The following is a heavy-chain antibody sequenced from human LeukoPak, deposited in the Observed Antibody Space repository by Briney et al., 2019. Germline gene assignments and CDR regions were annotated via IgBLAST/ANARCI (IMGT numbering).Heavy chain of an antibody. CDR2: IYYSAST. V-gene: IGHV4-30-4*01. CDR3: ARVPSPCYSSSPDYFDY. CDR1: GGSISSGDYY. J-gene: IGHJ4*02. Sequence: PSQTPSLTCTVSGGSISSGDYYWSWIRQPPGRGLECIGYIYYSASTYYNPSLKSRVTVSVDTSKNQFSLKLSSVTAADTAVYYCARVPSPCYSSSPDYFDYWGQGTLVTVSS. D-gene: IGHD6-13*01.